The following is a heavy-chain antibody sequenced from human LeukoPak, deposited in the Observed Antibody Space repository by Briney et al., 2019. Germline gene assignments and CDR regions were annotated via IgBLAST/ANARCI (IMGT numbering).Heavy chain of an antibody. D-gene: IGHD3-10*01. V-gene: IGHV3-23*01. CDR2: IGGSGGST. Sequence: GGSLRLSCAASGFTFSSYAMSWVRQAPGKGLEWVSAIGGSGGSTYYADSVKGRFTISRDNSKNTLYLQMNSLRAEDTAVYYCAKDGSVLLWFGELLDYWGQGTLVTVSS. CDR1: GFTFSSYA. CDR3: AKDGSVLLWFGELLDY. J-gene: IGHJ4*02.